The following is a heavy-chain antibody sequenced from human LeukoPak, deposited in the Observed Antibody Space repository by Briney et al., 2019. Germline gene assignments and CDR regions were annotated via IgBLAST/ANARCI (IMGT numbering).Heavy chain of an antibody. CDR2: LHSGGDT. V-gene: IGHV3-53*01. D-gene: IGHD5/OR15-5a*01. Sequence: GGSLRLSCAVSGFNVRSNYMTWVRQAPGKGLEWVSVLHSGGDTYYADSVKGRFTISRDNSENTVYLQMNSLRAEDTAVYYCARGKVYYYYDYWGQEPWSPSPQ. CDR3: ARGKVYYYYDY. CDR1: GFNVRSNY. J-gene: IGHJ4*01.